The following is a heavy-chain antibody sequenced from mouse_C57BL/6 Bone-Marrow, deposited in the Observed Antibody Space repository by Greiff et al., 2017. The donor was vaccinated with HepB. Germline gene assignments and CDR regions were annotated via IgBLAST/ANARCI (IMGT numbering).Heavy chain of an antibody. V-gene: IGHV2-5*01. J-gene: IGHJ1*03. CDR3: AINRGWDWYFDV. D-gene: IGHD1-1*02. CDR1: GFSLTSYG. CDR2: IWRGGST. Sequence: VKLVESGPGLVQPSQSLSITCTVSGFSLTSYGVHWVRQSPGKGLEWLGVIWRGGSTDYNAAFMSRLSITKDNSKSQVFFKMNSLQADDTAIYYCAINRGWDWYFDVWGTGTTVTVSS.